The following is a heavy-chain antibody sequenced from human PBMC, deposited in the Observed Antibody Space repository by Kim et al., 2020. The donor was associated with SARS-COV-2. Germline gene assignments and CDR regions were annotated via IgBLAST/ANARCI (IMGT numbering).Heavy chain of an antibody. CDR2: IIPIFGTA. D-gene: IGHD3-22*01. CDR1: GGTFSSYA. J-gene: IGHJ4*02. Sequence: SVKVSCKASGGTFSSYAISWVRQAPGQGLEWMGGIIPIFGTANYAQKFQGRVTITADESTSTAYMELSSLRSEDTAVYYCARGYYDSSGYYPPDYWGQGTLGTVSS. CDR3: ARGYYDSSGYYPPDY. V-gene: IGHV1-69*13.